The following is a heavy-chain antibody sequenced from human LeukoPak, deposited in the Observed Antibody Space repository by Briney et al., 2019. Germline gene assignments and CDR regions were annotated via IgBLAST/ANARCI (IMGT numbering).Heavy chain of an antibody. J-gene: IGHJ4*02. V-gene: IGHV3-21*01. Sequence: GGSLRLSCAASGFYFSTYTMNWVRQAPGKGLEWVSSISSSSSYIYYADSVKGRFTISRDNAKNSMYLQMNSLRAEDTAVYYCTRDPGRCTSTSCYPDYRGQGTLVTVSS. CDR2: ISSSSSYI. D-gene: IGHD2-2*01. CDR3: TRDPGRCTSTSCYPDY. CDR1: GFYFSTYT.